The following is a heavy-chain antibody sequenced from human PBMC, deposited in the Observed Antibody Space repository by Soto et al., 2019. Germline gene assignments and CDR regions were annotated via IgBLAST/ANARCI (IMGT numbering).Heavy chain of an antibody. CDR3: ARVLSTWPPHY. CDR2: INAGNGNT. CDR1: GYTFTSYA. D-gene: IGHD6-13*01. J-gene: IGHJ4*02. Sequence: ASVKVSCKASGYTFTSYAMHWVRQAPGQRLEWMGWINAGNGNTKYSQKFQGRVTITRDTSTSTAYMELRSLTSDDTAVYYCARVLSTWPPHYWGQGTLVTVSS. V-gene: IGHV1-3*01.